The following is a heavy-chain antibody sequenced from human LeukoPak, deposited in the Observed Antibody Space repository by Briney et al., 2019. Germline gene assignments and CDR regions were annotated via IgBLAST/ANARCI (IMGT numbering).Heavy chain of an antibody. CDR1: GGSISSYY. CDR3: ARWSDSGSVSGDFDY. CDR2: IYYSGTT. D-gene: IGHD1-26*01. V-gene: IGHV4-59*01. Sequence: SETLSLTCTVSGGSISSYYWSWIRQPPGRGLEWIGYIYYSGTTNYNPSLKSRVTISVDTSKNQFSLKLSSVTAADTAVYYCARWSDSGSVSGDFDYWGQGTLVTVSS. J-gene: IGHJ4*02.